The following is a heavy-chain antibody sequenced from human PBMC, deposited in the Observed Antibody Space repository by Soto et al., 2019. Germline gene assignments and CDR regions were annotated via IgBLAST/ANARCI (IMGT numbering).Heavy chain of an antibody. V-gene: IGHV1-46*01. CDR1: GYTFSSFF. J-gene: IGHJ3*01. CDR3: ARGRGYSGDDLQEDGFDV. Sequence: QVQLMQSGTEGKEPGASVNLSCKASGYTFSSFFIHWVRQAPGQGLEWVGIMNPSGDRTNYAQNFQGRVTMSRDTATSTVYMELSSLRSEDTAVYYCARGRGYSGDDLQEDGFDVWGQGTMVTVS. D-gene: IGHD5-12*01. CDR2: MNPSGDRT.